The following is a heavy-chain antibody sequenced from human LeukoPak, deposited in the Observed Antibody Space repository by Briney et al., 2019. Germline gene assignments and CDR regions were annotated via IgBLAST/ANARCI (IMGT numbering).Heavy chain of an antibody. CDR2: VKQDGNEK. CDR1: GFTFSTYW. D-gene: IGHD3-3*01. V-gene: IGHV3-7*03. J-gene: IGHJ4*02. CDR3: SDPGVGF. Sequence: PGGSLRLSCAASGFTFSTYWMSWVRPAPGKGLEWEATVKQDGNEKNYVDSVKGRLTISRDNGKNSLYLEMKNLRAEDTAVYYCSDPGVGFWGQGTLVTVSS.